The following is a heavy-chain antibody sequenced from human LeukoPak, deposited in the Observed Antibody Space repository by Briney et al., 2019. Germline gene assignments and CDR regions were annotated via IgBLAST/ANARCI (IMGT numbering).Heavy chain of an antibody. V-gene: IGHV3-53*01. CDR1: GFTVSSNH. J-gene: IGHJ4*02. D-gene: IGHD2-2*01. Sequence: GGSLRLSCAASGFTVSSNHMTWVRQAPGKGLEWVSEIYTGGLTFYADSVTGRFTISRDNSKNTVYLQMNSLGVEDTARYYCARDKAPAGGGLDYWGQATLVTVSS. CDR3: ARDKAPAGGGLDY. CDR2: IYTGGLT.